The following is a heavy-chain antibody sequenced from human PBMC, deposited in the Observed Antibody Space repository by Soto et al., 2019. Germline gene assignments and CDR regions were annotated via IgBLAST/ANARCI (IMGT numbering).Heavy chain of an antibody. CDR2: VYYTGST. CDR1: GNSISGTSSF. Sequence: QLQLRESGPGLVKPSETLSLTCTVSGNSISGTSSFWAWIRQPPGKNLEWIGSVYYTGSTYYNSSLKCRVSISIDTSKKQFSLSLNSVTAADTAVYYCTRRVRSTGLLDYWGQGALVNVSS. D-gene: IGHD4-4*01. CDR3: TRRVRSTGLLDY. V-gene: IGHV4-39*01. J-gene: IGHJ4*02.